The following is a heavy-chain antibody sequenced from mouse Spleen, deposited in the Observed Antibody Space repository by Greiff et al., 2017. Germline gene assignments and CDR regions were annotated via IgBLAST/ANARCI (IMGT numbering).Heavy chain of an antibody. CDR1: GYSFTSYY. J-gene: IGHJ2*01. Sequence: QVQLQQSGPELVKPGASVKISCKASGYSFTSYYIHWVKQRPGQGLEWIGWIYPGSGNTKYNEKFKGKATLTADTSSSTAYMQLSSLTSEDSAVYYCAREELGGYFDYWGQGTTLTVSS. V-gene: IGHV1-66*01. CDR3: AREELGGYFDY. CDR2: IYPGSGNT. D-gene: IGHD4-1*01.